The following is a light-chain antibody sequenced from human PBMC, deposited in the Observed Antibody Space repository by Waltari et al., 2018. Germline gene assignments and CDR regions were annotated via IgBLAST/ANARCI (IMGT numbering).Light chain of an antibody. CDR1: ALPTNH. CDR2: EDN. V-gene: IGLV3-10*01. Sequence: SHELTQPPSVSVSPGHTPRITSPGAALPTNHIYWYKQKSGQAPVMLIYEDNKRPSGIPERFSGSSSGTLATLTVSGAVVEDEGDYYCYSTDSSSFPLFGGGTRLTVL. CDR3: YSTDSSSFPL. J-gene: IGLJ3*02.